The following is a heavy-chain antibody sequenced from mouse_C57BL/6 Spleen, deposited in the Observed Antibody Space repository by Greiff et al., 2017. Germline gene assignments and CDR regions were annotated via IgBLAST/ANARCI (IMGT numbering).Heavy chain of an antibody. CDR2: IWSGGST. CDR3: ARGGCAMDY. CDR1: GFSLTSYG. D-gene: IGHD3-3*01. V-gene: IGHV2-2*01. Sequence: VQLQQSGPGLVQPSPCLSISCTVSGFSLTSYGVHWVRQSPGKGLEWLGVIWSGGSTDYNAAFISRLSISKDNSKSQVFFKRNSLQADDTAIYYCARGGCAMDYWGQGTSVTVSS. J-gene: IGHJ4*01.